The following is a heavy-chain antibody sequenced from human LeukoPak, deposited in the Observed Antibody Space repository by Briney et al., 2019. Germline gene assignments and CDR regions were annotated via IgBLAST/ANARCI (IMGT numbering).Heavy chain of an antibody. Sequence: PGGSLRLSCVASGFTFSLAWMSWVRHAPGKGLEWLGHIKFQHDGGATDYAAPVKGRFTISRDDSKNTVYLQMDSLKVEDTGMYYCTTDAPSGHGVLFGYWGQGTLVTVSS. D-gene: IGHD3-10*01. CDR3: TTDAPSGHGVLFGY. V-gene: IGHV3-15*05. CDR2: IKFQHDGGAT. CDR1: GFTFSLAW. J-gene: IGHJ4*02.